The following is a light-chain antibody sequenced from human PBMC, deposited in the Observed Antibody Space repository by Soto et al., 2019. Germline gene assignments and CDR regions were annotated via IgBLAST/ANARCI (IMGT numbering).Light chain of an antibody. CDR1: SSDVGAYNY. J-gene: IGLJ2*01. CDR3: SSYTSTSTVV. Sequence: QSALTQPASVSGSPGQSITISCSGTSSDVGAYNYVSWYQQHPGKAPKLMIYGVSDRPSGLSNRFSGSKSGNTASPTISGLQAEDEADYYCSSYTSTSTVVFGGGTKLTVL. V-gene: IGLV2-14*01. CDR2: GVS.